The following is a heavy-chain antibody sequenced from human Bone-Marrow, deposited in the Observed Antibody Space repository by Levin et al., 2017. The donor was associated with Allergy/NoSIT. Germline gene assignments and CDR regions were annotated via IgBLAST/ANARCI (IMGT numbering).Heavy chain of an antibody. D-gene: IGHD6-19*01. V-gene: IGHV3-21*01. CDR2: ISSSSSYI. CDR3: ARDPSLGSSGWGGAFDS. CDR1: GFTFSSYS. Sequence: GESLKISCAASGFTFSSYSMNWVRQAPGKGLEWVSSISSSSSYIYYADSVKGRFTISRDNAKNSLYLQMNSLRAEDTAVYYCARDPSLGSSGWGGAFDSWGQGTMVTVSS. J-gene: IGHJ3*02.